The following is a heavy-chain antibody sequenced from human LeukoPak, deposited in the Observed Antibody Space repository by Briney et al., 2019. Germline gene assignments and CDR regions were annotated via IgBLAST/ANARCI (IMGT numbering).Heavy chain of an antibody. V-gene: IGHV3-7*01. Sequence: GGSLRLSCAASGFTFSSYWMSWVRQAPAKGLEWVANIKQEGSEKYYVDSVKGRFTISRDNARNSLYLQMNSLRAEDTAVYYCARASYDSSGYYEWFFDYWGQGTLVTVSS. J-gene: IGHJ4*02. CDR3: ARASYDSSGYYEWFFDY. CDR1: GFTFSSYW. CDR2: IKQEGSEK. D-gene: IGHD3-22*01.